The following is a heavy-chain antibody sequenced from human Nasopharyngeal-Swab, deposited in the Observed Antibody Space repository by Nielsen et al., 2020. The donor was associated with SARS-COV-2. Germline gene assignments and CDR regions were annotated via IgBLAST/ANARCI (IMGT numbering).Heavy chain of an antibody. V-gene: IGHV4-39*01. CDR3: ARHRYSSSWSWYFDY. D-gene: IGHD6-13*01. Sequence: GSLRLSCTVSGGSISSSSYYWGWIRQPPGKGLEWIGSIYYSGSTYYNPSLKSRVTISVDTSKNQFSLKRSSVTAADTAVYYCARHRYSSSWSWYFDYWGQGTLVTVSS. J-gene: IGHJ4*02. CDR2: IYYSGST. CDR1: GGSISSSSYY.